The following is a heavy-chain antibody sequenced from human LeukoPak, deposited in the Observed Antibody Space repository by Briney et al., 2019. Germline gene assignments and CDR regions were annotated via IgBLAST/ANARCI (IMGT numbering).Heavy chain of an antibody. V-gene: IGHV1-2*02. J-gene: IGHJ6*03. CDR1: GYTFTAYY. CDR2: IKPKSGGT. CDR3: ARDLVHPIYFHFYMDV. Sequence: GASVKVSCKASGYTFTAYYMHWVRQAPGQGLEWMGWIKPKSGGTSYAQNFQGRVTMTWDTSISTAYMELSTLRSDDTAVYYCARDLVHPIYFHFYMDVWGKGTTVTVSS. D-gene: IGHD3-10*01.